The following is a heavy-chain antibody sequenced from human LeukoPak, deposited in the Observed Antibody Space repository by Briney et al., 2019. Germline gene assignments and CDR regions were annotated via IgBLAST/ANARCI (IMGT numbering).Heavy chain of an antibody. CDR3: ARQGAGTARSFDY. V-gene: IGHV4-39*01. J-gene: IGHJ4*02. CDR1: GGSISSSSYY. Sequence: PSETLSLTCTVSGGSISSSSYYWGWIRQPPGRGLEWIGTFFYPGITYSHPSLKRRVTISVDTSKIQFSLKLSSVTAADTAVYYCARQGAGTARSFDYWGQGTLVTVSS. D-gene: IGHD6-6*01. CDR2: FFYPGIT.